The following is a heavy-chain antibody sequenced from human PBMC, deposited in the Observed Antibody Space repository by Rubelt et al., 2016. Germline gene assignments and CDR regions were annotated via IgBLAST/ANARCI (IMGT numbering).Heavy chain of an antibody. J-gene: IGHJ4*02. Sequence: QLQQQESGPGLVKPSETLSLTCTVSGGSISSSYYYWGWIRQPPGKGLEWIGSISYSGSTYYNPSSKGRVTISVETSKNQFSLKVSSVTAADTAVYYCARQFSVGATYYFDYWGQGTLVTVSS. CDR1: GGSISSSYYY. CDR3: ARQFSVGATYYFDY. CDR2: ISYSGST. D-gene: IGHD1-26*01. V-gene: IGHV4-39*01.